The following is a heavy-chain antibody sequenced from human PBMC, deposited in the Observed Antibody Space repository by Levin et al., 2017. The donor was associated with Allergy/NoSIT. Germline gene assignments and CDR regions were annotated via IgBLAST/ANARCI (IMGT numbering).Heavy chain of an antibody. D-gene: IGHD6-19*01. V-gene: IGHV3-33*01. CDR1: GFTFSSYG. CDR2: IWYDGSNK. CDR3: ARDSGDSSGWYYYYYGMDV. Sequence: GGSLRLSCAASGFTFSSYGMHWVRQAPGKGLEWVAVIWYDGSNKYYADSVKGRFTISRDNSKNTLYLQMNSLRAEDTAVYYCARDSGDSSGWYYYYYGMDVWGQGTTVTVSS. J-gene: IGHJ6*02.